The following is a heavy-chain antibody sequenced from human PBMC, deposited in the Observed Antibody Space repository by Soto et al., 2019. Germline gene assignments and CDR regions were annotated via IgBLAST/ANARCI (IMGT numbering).Heavy chain of an antibody. CDR1: GFTFSSYS. D-gene: IGHD2-15*01. V-gene: IGHV3-21*01. Sequence: GGSLRLSCAASGFTFSSYSMNWVRQAPGKGLEWVSSISSSSSYIYYADSVKGRFTISRDNAKNSLYLQMNSLRAEDTAVYYCARNGVVDIVVVVAAKGRWFDPWGQGTLVTVSS. J-gene: IGHJ5*02. CDR2: ISSSSSYI. CDR3: ARNGVVDIVVVVAAKGRWFDP.